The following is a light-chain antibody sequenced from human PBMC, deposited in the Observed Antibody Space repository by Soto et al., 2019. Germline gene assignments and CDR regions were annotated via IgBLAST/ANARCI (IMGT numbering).Light chain of an antibody. CDR1: SSDVGGYNY. Sequence: QSALTQPASVSGSPGQSITISCTGTSSDVGGYNYVSWYQQHPGKAPKLMIYDVSNRPSGVSNRFSGSKSGNTASLTISGLKAEAEADYSCSSYTRSSTLVFGGGTKLTVL. CDR3: SSYTRSSTLV. J-gene: IGLJ2*01. CDR2: DVS. V-gene: IGLV2-14*01.